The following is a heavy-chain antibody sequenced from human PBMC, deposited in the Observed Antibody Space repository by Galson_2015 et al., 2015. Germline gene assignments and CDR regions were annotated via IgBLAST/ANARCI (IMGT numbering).Heavy chain of an antibody. CDR1: GYTFTGYY. J-gene: IGHJ4*02. D-gene: IGHD2-15*01. CDR3: ARAPPVVVVAPDFDY. CDR2: INPNSGGT. Sequence: SVKVSCKASGYTFTGYYMHWVRQAPGQGLEWMGRINPNSGGTNYAQKFQGRVTMTRDTSISTAYMELSRLRSDDTAVYYCARAPPVVVVAPDFDYWGQGTLVTVSS. V-gene: IGHV1-2*06.